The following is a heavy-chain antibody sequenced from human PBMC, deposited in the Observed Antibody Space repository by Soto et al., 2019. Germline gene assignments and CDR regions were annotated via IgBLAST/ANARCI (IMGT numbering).Heavy chain of an antibody. CDR2: INHSGST. Sequence: SETLSLTCAVYGGSFSGYYWSWIRQPPGKGLEWIGEINHSGSTNYNPSLKSRVTISVDTSKNQFSLKLSSVTAADTAVYYCAKDSGYNYGYFRWFDPWGQGTLVTVSS. V-gene: IGHV4-34*01. CDR3: AKDSGYNYGYFRWFDP. CDR1: GGSFSGYY. J-gene: IGHJ5*02. D-gene: IGHD5-18*01.